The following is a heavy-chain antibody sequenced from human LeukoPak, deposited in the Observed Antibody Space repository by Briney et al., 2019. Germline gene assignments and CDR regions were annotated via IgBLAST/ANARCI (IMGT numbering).Heavy chain of an antibody. Sequence: SETQSLTCTVSGGSVSNGSYYWSWIRQPPGKGLEWIGNMHYSGSSNYNPSLKSRVTISVDSSMNQFSLLLTSATAADTAVYYCARDSLLRGSGWDYWYFDLWGRGTLVTVSS. J-gene: IGHJ2*01. CDR2: MHYSGSS. D-gene: IGHD6-25*01. CDR1: GGSVSNGSYY. CDR3: ARDSLLRGSGWDYWYFDL. V-gene: IGHV4-61*01.